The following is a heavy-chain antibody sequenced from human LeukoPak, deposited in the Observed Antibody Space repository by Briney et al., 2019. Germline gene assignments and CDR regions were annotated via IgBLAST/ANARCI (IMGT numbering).Heavy chain of an antibody. D-gene: IGHD3-10*01. J-gene: IGHJ4*02. CDR2: TNLDGRST. CDR3: ARSVYNYGPGADY. V-gene: IGHV3-74*01. Sequence: GGSLRLSCVASGFTFSNYWIHCVRQVPRKGLLWVSRTNLDGRSTTYADSVKGRFTISRDNAKNTLFLQMNSLRDEDTAVYYCARSVYNYGPGADYWGQGTMVTVSS. CDR1: GFTFSNYW.